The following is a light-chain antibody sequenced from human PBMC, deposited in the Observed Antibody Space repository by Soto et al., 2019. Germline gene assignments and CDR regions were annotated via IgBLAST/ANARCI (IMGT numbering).Light chain of an antibody. CDR2: AAS. J-gene: IGKJ1*01. Sequence: AIRMTQSPSSLSASTGDRVTITCRASQGISSYLAWYQQKPGTAPKLLIYAASTLQSGVPSRFSGSGSGTDFTLTISCLQSEDFATYYCQKYYSYPRTFGQGTKVDIK. CDR3: QKYYSYPRT. CDR1: QGISSY. V-gene: IGKV1-8*01.